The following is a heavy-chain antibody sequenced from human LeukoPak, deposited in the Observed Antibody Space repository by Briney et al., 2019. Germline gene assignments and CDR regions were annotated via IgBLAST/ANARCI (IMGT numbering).Heavy chain of an antibody. CDR2: INIDGSSG. J-gene: IGHJ3*02. CDR3: ARGGVLAWGAFDI. D-gene: IGHD3-16*01. V-gene: IGHV3-74*01. Sequence: GGSLRLSCAASGFTFRSYWMHWVRQAPGKGLVWVSRINIDGSSGSYADSVEGRFTISRDNAKNTLYLQMNSLRAEDTAVYYCARGGVLAWGAFDIWGQGTMVTVSS. CDR1: GFTFRSYW.